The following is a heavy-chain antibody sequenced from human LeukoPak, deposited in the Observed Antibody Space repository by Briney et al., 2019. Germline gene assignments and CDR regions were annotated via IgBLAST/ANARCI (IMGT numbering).Heavy chain of an antibody. D-gene: IGHD3-10*01. V-gene: IGHV3-11*04. CDR2: ISSSGSTI. J-gene: IGHJ4*02. Sequence: GGSLRLSCAASGFTFSDYYMSWIRQAPGKGLEWVSYISSSGSTIYYADSVKGRFTISRDNAKNSLYLQMNSLRAEDTAVYYCARDPGLLWFGELSATPNYFDYWGQGTLVTVSS. CDR1: GFTFSDYY. CDR3: ARDPGLLWFGELSATPNYFDY.